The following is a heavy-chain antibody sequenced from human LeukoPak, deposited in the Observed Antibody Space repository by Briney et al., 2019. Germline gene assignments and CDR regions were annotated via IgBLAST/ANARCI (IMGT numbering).Heavy chain of an antibody. D-gene: IGHD5-12*01. J-gene: IGHJ6*03. CDR1: GFTFSDYY. CDR2: INHSGST. CDR3: AREPSWIESYLDV. Sequence: GSLRLSCAASGFTFSDYYMSWIRQPPGKGLEWIGEINHSGSTNYNPSLKSRVTISVDTSKNQFSLKLSSVTAADTAVYYCAREPSWIESYLDVWGKGTTVTVSS. V-gene: IGHV4-34*01.